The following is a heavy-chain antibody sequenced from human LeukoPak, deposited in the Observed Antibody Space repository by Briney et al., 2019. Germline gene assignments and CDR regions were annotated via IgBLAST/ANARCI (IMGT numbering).Heavy chain of an antibody. CDR1: GGSISSGGYS. CDR3: ARERGGDYQPMPDY. J-gene: IGHJ4*02. D-gene: IGHD4-17*01. V-gene: IGHV4-30-2*01. Sequence: KPSETLSLTCAVSGGSISSGGYSWSWIRQPPGKGLEWIGYIYHSGSTYYNPSLKSRVTISVDRSKNQFSLKLSSVTAADTAVYYCARERGGDYQPMPDYWGQGTLVTVSS. CDR2: IYHSGST.